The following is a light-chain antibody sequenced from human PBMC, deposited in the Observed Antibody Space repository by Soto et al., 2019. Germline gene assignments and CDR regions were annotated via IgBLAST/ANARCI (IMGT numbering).Light chain of an antibody. CDR2: EGS. J-gene: IGLJ1*01. CDR1: SSDVGSYNL. CDR3: CSYAGSNYV. V-gene: IGLV2-23*01. Sequence: ALTQPASVSGSPGQSITISCTGTSSDVGSYNLVSWYQQHPGKAPKLMIYEGSKRPSGVSNRFSGSKSGNTASLTISGLQAEDEADYYCCSYAGSNYVFGTGTKVTVL.